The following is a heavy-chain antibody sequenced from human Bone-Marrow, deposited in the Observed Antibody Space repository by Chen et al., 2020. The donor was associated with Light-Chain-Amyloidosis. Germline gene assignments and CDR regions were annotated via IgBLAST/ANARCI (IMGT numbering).Heavy chain of an antibody. D-gene: IGHD3-10*01. J-gene: IGHJ3*01. V-gene: IGHV1-3*01. CDR3: ARDPGSGSYYDF. CDR2: ISGGNGNT. CDR1: GYTFTTYA. Sequence: QVQLVQSGAEVKKPGASVKVSCKASGYTFTTYAMHWVRQAPGQRLEWMGRISGGNGNTKYSQMFQDRVTITRDTSASIAYMELSGLRSEDTAVYYCARDPGSGSYYDFWGQGTMVTASS.